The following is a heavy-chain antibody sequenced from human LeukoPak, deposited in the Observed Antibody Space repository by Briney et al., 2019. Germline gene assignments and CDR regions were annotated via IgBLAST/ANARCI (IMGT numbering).Heavy chain of an antibody. J-gene: IGHJ4*02. CDR2: IFSNGDT. V-gene: IGHV3-53*01. CDR3: TRDQMNY. Sequence: GGSLRLSCTASEFTVSRNYMLWVRQAPGKGLEWVSLIFSNGDTHYADSVKGRFTISRDTSKNTVSLQMNSLRVEDTAMYYCTRDQMNYWGQGTLATVSS. CDR1: EFTVSRNY. D-gene: IGHD5-24*01.